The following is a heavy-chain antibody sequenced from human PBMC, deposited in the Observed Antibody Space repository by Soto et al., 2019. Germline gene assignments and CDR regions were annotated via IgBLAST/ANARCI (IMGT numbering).Heavy chain of an antibody. CDR2: TSFDGSNR. D-gene: IGHD3-10*01. CDR3: ARDVYYYGTGSYDIDY. CDR1: GFTFSKHG. Sequence: QVQLVESGGGVVQPGRSLRLSCAASGFTFSKHGMHWVRQAPGKGLEWVAFTSFDGSNRYYADSMKGRFTIARDNSKNTLYLQMNSLRAEDTAVYYCARDVYYYGTGSYDIDYWGQGILVTVSS. V-gene: IGHV3-30*03. J-gene: IGHJ4*02.